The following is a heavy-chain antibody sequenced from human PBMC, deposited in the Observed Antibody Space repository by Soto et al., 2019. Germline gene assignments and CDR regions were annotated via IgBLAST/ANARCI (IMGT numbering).Heavy chain of an antibody. D-gene: IGHD3-16*01. CDR3: ARVYGFYIDY. CDR1: GGSISSYY. CDR2: IYYSVST. Sequence: QVQLQEAGPGLVKPSETLSLSCTVSGGSISSYYWSWIPQPPGKGLEWIGYIYYSVSTNYKPSLKSRVTLSVATSKNQFSLKLSSVTAADTAVYHCARVYGFYIDYWGPGTLVSVSS. V-gene: IGHV4-59*01. J-gene: IGHJ4*02.